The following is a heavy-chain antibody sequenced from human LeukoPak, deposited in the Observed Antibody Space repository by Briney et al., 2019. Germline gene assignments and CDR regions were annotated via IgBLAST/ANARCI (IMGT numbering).Heavy chain of an antibody. J-gene: IGHJ4*02. CDR3: ARVGADGSGFLFDY. CDR1: GGSFSGYY. Sequence: SETLSLTCAVYGGSFSGYYWSWIRQPPGKGLEWIGEINHSGSANYNPSLKSRVTISVDTSKNQFSLKLSSVTAADTAVYYCARVGADGSGFLFDYWGQGTLVTVSS. V-gene: IGHV4-34*01. CDR2: INHSGSA. D-gene: IGHD3-10*01.